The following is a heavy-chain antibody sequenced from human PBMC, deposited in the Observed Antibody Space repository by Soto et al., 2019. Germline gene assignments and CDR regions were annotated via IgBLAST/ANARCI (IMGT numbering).Heavy chain of an antibody. V-gene: IGHV4-59*01. CDR2: IYYSGST. D-gene: IGHD2-21*02. CDR1: GGSISSYY. CDR3: ARDLWGYCGADCYPLDV. Sequence: SATLSLTCTVSGGSISSYYWSWIRQPPGKGLEWIGYIYYSGSTNYNPSLKSRVTISVDTSKNQFSLKLNSVTAADTAVYYCARDLWGYCGADCYPLDVWGQGTTVTVS. J-gene: IGHJ6*02.